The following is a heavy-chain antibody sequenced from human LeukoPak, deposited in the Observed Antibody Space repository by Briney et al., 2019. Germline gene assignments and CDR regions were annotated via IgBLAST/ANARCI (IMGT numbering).Heavy chain of an antibody. CDR3: ARRLGRKFGERFYYYHYMDV. CDR1: GGSFSGYY. CDR2: MNHSGST. D-gene: IGHD3-10*01. V-gene: IGHV4-34*01. J-gene: IGHJ6*03. Sequence: ASETLSLTCAVYGGSFSGYYWSWIRQPPGKGLEWIGEMNHSGSTNYNPSLKSRVTISVDTSKNQFSLKLSSVTAADTAVYYCARRLGRKFGERFYYYHYMDVWGKGTTVTISS.